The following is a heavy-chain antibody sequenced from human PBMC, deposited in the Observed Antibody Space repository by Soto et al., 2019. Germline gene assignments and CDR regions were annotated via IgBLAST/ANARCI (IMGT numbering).Heavy chain of an antibody. CDR3: ARGSFDWFPYFDY. CDR2: INAANTNT. J-gene: IGHJ4*02. CDR1: GYTFTSFA. D-gene: IGHD3-9*01. Sequence: QVQLLQSGAEVKKPGASVKISCKASGYTFTSFAIHWVRQAPGQRPEWMGGINAANTNTKYSQSFQGRITITGDTSASTAYMELSSLRSEDTAVYYCARGSFDWFPYFDYWGQGTLVTVSS. V-gene: IGHV1-3*01.